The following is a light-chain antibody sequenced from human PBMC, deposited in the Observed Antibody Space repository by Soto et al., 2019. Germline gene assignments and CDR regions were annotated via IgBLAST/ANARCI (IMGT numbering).Light chain of an antibody. V-gene: IGLV2-14*03. CDR3: CSFTTIKNVV. CDR1: TSDVGGYNY. Sequence: SVLTQPASVSGSPGQSITISCTGTTSDVGGYNYVTWYQQYPGQAPKIIIYDVNRRPPGVSDRFSGSKSGNTASLTVSDLQAGDEADYFCCSFTTIKNVVLGGGTKL. J-gene: IGLJ1*01. CDR2: DVN.